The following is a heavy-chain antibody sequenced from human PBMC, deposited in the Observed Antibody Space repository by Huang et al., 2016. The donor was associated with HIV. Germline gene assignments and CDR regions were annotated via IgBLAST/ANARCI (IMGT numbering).Heavy chain of an antibody. Sequence: VESGGRSVQPGGSIRLSCVGSTFTFGAYWMSWVRRHPGKGLDGVANIKQNETEKYYVDSLEGRVNSSRDNAKKVLFLEMDALRVEETAIYCCATKTAGMDIWGQGTTVIVSS. CDR1: TFTFGAYW. CDR3: ATKTAGMDI. J-gene: IGHJ6*02. CDR2: IKQNETEK. V-gene: IGHV3-7*01.